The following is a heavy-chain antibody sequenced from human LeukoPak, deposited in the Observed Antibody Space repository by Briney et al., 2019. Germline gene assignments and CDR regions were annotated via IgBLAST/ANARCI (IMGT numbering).Heavy chain of an antibody. CDR3: AREEMVRGVSIVGATYYYYGMDV. CDR2: IGGSGGTT. J-gene: IGHJ6*02. Sequence: PGGSLRLSCAASGFTFSSYAMSWVRQAPGKGLEWVSGIGGSGGTTYYADSVKGRFTISRDNSKNTLYLQMNSLRAEDTAVYYCAREEMVRGVSIVGATYYYYGMDVWGQGTTVTVSS. CDR1: GFTFSSYA. V-gene: IGHV3-23*01. D-gene: IGHD3-10*01.